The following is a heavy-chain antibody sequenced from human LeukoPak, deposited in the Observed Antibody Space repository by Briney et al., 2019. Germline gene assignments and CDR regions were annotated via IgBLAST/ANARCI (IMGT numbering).Heavy chain of an antibody. CDR2: ISYEGSNK. J-gene: IGHJ4*02. V-gene: IGHV3-30-3*01. CDR3: ARIGAIPLDY. D-gene: IGHD5-12*01. CDR1: GFTFSSYA. Sequence: PGRSLRLSCAASGFTFSSYAMHWVRQAPGKGLEWVAVISYEGSNKYYADSVKGRFTISRDNSKNTLYLQMNSLRAEDTAVYYCARIGAIPLDYWGQGTLVTVSS.